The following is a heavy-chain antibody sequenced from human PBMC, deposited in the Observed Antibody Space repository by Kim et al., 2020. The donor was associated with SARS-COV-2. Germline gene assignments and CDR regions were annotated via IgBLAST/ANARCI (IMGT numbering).Heavy chain of an antibody. J-gene: IGHJ4*02. Sequence: QKLQDRVTMTTDTSTSTAYMELRSLRSDDTAVYYCARGLGYCSGGSCFNYWGQGTLVTVSS. D-gene: IGHD2-15*01. CDR3: ARGLGYCSGGSCFNY. V-gene: IGHV1-18*01.